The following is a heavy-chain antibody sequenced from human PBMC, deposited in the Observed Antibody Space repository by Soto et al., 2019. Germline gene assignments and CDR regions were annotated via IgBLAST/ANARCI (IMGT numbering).Heavy chain of an antibody. Sequence: GGSLRLSCAASGFTFSDYQMTWIRQAPGKGLEWVSYISSSTIYTNYADSVKGRFTISRDNAKNSLYLQMNSLRAEDTAVYYCAKRSSSSTFDYWGQGTLVTSPQ. J-gene: IGHJ4*02. CDR3: AKRSSSSTFDY. CDR1: GFTFSDYQ. V-gene: IGHV3-11*03. CDR2: ISSSTIYT. D-gene: IGHD6-6*01.